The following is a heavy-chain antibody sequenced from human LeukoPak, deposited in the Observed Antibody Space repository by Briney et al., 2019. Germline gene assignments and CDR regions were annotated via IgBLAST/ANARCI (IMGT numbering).Heavy chain of an antibody. D-gene: IGHD5-24*01. V-gene: IGHV3-30*18. Sequence: GGSLRLSCVVSGFSFNFFGIHWVRQAPGKGLEWVAFISYDGTNKYYTDSVRGRFTISRDNSKNTLYLQMNGVRTEDTAVYYCAKLSGRDGYVETKVWGQGTLVTVSS. CDR3: AKLSGRDGYVETKV. CDR1: GFSFNFFG. CDR2: ISYDGTNK. J-gene: IGHJ4*02.